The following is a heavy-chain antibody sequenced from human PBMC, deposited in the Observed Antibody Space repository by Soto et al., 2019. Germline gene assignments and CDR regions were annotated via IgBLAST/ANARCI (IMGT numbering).Heavy chain of an antibody. D-gene: IGHD6-19*01. J-gene: IGHJ4*02. CDR2: IYYSGST. V-gene: IGHV4-59*01. Sequence: QVQLQESGPGLVKPSETLSLTCTVSGGSISSYYWSWIRQPPGKGLEWIGYIYYSGSTNYNPSLKSRVTISVDTSKNQLSLKLSSVTAADTAVYYCARRGEQWLPFDYGGQGPLVIVSS. CDR3: ARRGEQWLPFDY. CDR1: GGSISSYY.